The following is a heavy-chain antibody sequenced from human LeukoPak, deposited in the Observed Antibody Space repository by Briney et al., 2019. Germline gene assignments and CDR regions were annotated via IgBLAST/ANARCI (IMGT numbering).Heavy chain of an antibody. Sequence: GGSLTPSCAPSGLTFSNLSVRWVRPPPGEGMEWVCAISGSGSSTYYADTVNGRFTISRDNSKNTLDLQINSLRAENTAVYYCAKSPAVDAAFDIGGQGTMVTVSS. J-gene: IGHJ3*02. V-gene: IGHV3-23*01. CDR2: ISGSGSST. CDR1: GLTFSNLS. D-gene: IGHD4-23*01. CDR3: AKSPAVDAAFDI.